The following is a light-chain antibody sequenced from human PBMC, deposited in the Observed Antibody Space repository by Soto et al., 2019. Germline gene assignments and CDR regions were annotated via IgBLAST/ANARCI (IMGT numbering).Light chain of an antibody. CDR1: QSVRNN. CDR3: QQYDNWPPKT. J-gene: IGKJ4*01. Sequence: EVVMTQSPATLSVSPGERATLSCKASQSVRNNLVWYLQKPGQAPRAIIYDATTRATGIPVRFSGSGSGTEFTLTISSLQSEDVGVYYCQQYDNWPPKTFGGGTKVDIK. V-gene: IGKV3-15*01. CDR2: DAT.